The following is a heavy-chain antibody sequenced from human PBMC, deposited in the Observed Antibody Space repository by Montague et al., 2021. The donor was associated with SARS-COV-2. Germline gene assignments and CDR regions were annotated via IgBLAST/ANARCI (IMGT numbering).Heavy chain of an antibody. D-gene: IGHD1-1*01. V-gene: IGHV4-61*01. CDR2: IHYSGTT. CDR3: ASSPLRTSGANWYDKYFQH. Sequence: SETLSLTCTVSGGSVSSATGYWSWIRQPPGKGLEWIGYIHYSGTTSYKSSLKSRVSLSLDTSKNQFSLKLTSLTAADTAVYSCASSPLRTSGANWYDKYFQHWGQGTRVTVSS. CDR1: GGSVSSATGY. J-gene: IGHJ1*01.